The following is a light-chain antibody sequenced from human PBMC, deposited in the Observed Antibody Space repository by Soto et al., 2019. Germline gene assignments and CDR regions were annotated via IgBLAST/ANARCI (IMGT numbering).Light chain of an antibody. CDR1: QTVSNIY. Sequence: EIVLTQCPGTLSLSPGERATLSCRASQTVSNIYLAWYQQKPGQAPRLLIYGASSRATGIPDRFSGSGSGTDFTLTISRLEPEDFAVYYCQQYGSSPRTFGQGTKVDIK. CDR3: QQYGSSPRT. J-gene: IGKJ1*01. CDR2: GAS. V-gene: IGKV3-20*01.